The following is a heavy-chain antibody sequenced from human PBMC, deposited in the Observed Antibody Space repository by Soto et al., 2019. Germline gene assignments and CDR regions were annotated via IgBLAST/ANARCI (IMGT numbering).Heavy chain of an antibody. CDR2: ISGSGGST. CDR1: GFTFSSYA. Sequence: PGGSLRLSCAASGFTFSSYAMSWVRQAPGKGLEWVSAISGSGGSTYYADSVKGRFTISRDNSKNTLYLQMNSLRAEDTAVYYCARPLPSGRNYGLDVWGQGTTVTVSS. CDR3: ARPLPSGRNYGLDV. J-gene: IGHJ6*02. D-gene: IGHD3-10*01. V-gene: IGHV3-23*01.